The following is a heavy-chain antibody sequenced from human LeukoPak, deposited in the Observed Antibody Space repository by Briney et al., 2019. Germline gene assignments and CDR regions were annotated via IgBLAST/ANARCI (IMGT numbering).Heavy chain of an antibody. D-gene: IGHD3-10*01. V-gene: IGHV4-4*02. CDR2: IYHSGST. J-gene: IGHJ6*03. CDR3: ARRRVVRGRVPYYYYMDV. CDR1: GGSISSSNW. Sequence: PSGTLSLTCAVSGGSISSSNWWSWVRQPPGKGLEWIGEIYHSGSTNYNPSLKSRVTISVDKSKNQFSLKLSSVTAADTAVYYCARRRVVRGRVPYYYYMDVWGKGTTVTISS.